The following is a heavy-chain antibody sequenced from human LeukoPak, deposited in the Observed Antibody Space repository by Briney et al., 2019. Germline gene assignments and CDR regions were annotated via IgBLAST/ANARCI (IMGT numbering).Heavy chain of an antibody. J-gene: IGHJ4*02. CDR2: IYYSGST. CDR1: GGSISSSSYY. Sequence: KPSETLSLTCTVSGGSISSSSYYWGWIRQPPGKGLEWIGSIYYSGSTYYNPSLKSRVTISVDTSKNQFSLKLSSVTAADTAVYYCARHYDNRLFDYWGQGTLVTVSS. D-gene: IGHD3-22*01. CDR3: ARHYDNRLFDY. V-gene: IGHV4-39*01.